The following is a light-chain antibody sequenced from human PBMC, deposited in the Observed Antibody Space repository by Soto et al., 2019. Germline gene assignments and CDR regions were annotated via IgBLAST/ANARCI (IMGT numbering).Light chain of an antibody. CDR2: GAS. J-gene: IGKJ1*01. CDR3: QQYGSSQT. V-gene: IGKV3-20*01. Sequence: EIVLTQSPGTLSLSPGERATLSCRASQSVSSTYLAWYQQQPGQAPRLLIYGASSRATGIPDRFSGSGPGTDFTLTISRLEPEDFAVYYCQQYGSSQTVGQGTKVDIK. CDR1: QSVSSTY.